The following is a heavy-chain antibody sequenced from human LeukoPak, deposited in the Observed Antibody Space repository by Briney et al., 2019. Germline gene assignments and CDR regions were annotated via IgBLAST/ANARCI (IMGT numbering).Heavy chain of an antibody. CDR2: ISTSGGYT. CDR1: GFSFSNAW. CDR3: AKKPATIKFPFDN. D-gene: IGHD5-24*01. J-gene: IGHJ4*02. V-gene: IGHV3-23*01. Sequence: PGGSLRLSCVASGFSFSNAWMTWVRQAPGKGLEWVSAISTSGGYTEDADSVKGRFTISRDNSQNTLFLQMNSLRAEDTAVYYCAKKPATIKFPFDNWGQGTLVTVSP.